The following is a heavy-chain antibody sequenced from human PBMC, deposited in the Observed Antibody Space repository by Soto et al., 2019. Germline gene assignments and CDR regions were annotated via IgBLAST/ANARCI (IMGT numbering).Heavy chain of an antibody. CDR3: ARDTTGILDY. Sequence: LRLSCAASGFNFDNYWMAWVRQAPGKGLEWVANIKQDGSDKNYVDSVKGRFTISRDNAKNSLYLQMNSLRAEDSAVYSCARDTTGILDYWGQGTLVTVSS. CDR2: IKQDGSDK. CDR1: GFNFDNYW. J-gene: IGHJ4*02. D-gene: IGHD1-1*01. V-gene: IGHV3-7*01.